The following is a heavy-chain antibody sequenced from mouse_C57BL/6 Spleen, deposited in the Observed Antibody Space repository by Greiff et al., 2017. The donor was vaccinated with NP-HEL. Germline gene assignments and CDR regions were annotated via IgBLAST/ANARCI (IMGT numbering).Heavy chain of an antibody. V-gene: IGHV1-69*01. J-gene: IGHJ2*01. CDR1: FYPFPLYW. CDR3: AREGGY. Sequence: VQLQQSGAELVMPGASVKLSCKSSFYPFPLYWLPCVKPMPGQGLEWIGEIDPSDSYTNYNQKFKGKSTLTVDKSSSTAYMQLSSLTSEDSAVYYCAREGGYWGQGTTLTVSS. D-gene: IGHD1-1*02. CDR2: IDPSDSYT.